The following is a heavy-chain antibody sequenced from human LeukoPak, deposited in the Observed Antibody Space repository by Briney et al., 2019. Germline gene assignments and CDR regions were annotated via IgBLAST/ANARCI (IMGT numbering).Heavy chain of an antibody. CDR2: INPSGGDT. J-gene: IGHJ4*02. CDR1: GYTLTSNY. CDR3: ARDRLGGTYFFDY. D-gene: IGHD1-26*01. Sequence: ASVKVSCKAPGYTLTSNYIHWVRQAPGQGLEWMGIINPSGGDTSYAQKFQGRVTMTRDTSTSTVYMDLTSLRSEDTAVYYCARDRLGGTYFFDYWGQGTLVTVSS. V-gene: IGHV1-46*01.